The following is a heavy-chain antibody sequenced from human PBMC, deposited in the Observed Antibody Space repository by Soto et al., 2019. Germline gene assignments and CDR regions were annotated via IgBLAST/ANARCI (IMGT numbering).Heavy chain of an antibody. CDR1: GGTFSNYA. V-gene: IGHV1-69*12. D-gene: IGHD3-10*01. J-gene: IGHJ5*02. CDR3: AVRSVDIVPPGMNPFDP. Sequence: QVQLVQSGAEVKKPGSSVKVSCKASGGTFSNYAISWVRQAPGQGLEWMGGIIPIFGTANYAQKFQGRVTITADEPTSTAYMDLSRLPSEDTAIYYCAVRSVDIVPPGMNPFDPSGQGTLVTVSS. CDR2: IIPIFGTA.